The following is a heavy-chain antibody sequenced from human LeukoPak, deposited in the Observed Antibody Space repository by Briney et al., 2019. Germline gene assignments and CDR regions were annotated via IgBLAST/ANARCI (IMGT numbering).Heavy chain of an antibody. D-gene: IGHD3-3*01. CDR2: IYWDNTK. CDR3: ARRLEGNSWYSGVLDF. Sequence: SGPTLVEPTETLTLTCTFSGFSLTTSSVGVGWIRQPPGRPLECLGFIYWDNTKYYNPSLKTRVAITRDTSKNEVVLRMTDMDPVDTGTYYCARRLEGNSWYSGVLDFWGQGVLVTVS. V-gene: IGHV2-5*02. J-gene: IGHJ4*02. CDR1: GFSLTTSSVG.